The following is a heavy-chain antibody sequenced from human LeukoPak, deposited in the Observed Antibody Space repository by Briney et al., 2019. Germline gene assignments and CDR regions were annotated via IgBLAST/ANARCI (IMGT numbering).Heavy chain of an antibody. V-gene: IGHV3-23*01. CDR3: AKEGEFTFGGVIVMSYFDY. Sequence: GGSLRLSCAASGFTFSSYAMGWVRQAPGKGLEWVSAISGSGGSTYYADSVKGRFTISRDNSKNTLYLQMNSLRAEDTAVYYCAKEGEFTFGGVIVMSYFDYWGQGTLVTVSS. J-gene: IGHJ4*02. D-gene: IGHD3-16*02. CDR1: GFTFSSYA. CDR2: ISGSGGST.